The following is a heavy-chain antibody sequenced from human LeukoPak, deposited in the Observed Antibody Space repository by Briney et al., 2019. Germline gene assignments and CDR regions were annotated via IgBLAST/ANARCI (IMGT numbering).Heavy chain of an antibody. CDR3: ARLADQSFYY. CDR2: INPSDGGT. Sequence: ASVKVSCKASGYTFTSCYMHWVRQAPGQGLEWMGIINPSDGGTGYAQKFQGRVTMTRDTSTSTVYMELSSLRSEDTAVYYCARLADQSFYYWGQGTLVTVSS. CDR1: GYTFTSCY. D-gene: IGHD6-19*01. V-gene: IGHV1-46*01. J-gene: IGHJ4*02.